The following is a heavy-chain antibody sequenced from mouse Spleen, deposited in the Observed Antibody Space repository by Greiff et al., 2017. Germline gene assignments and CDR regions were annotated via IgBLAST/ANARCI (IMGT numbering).Heavy chain of an antibody. CDR1: GYSFTSYY. V-gene: IGHV1-75*01. CDR2: IFPGSGST. J-gene: IGHJ3*01. CDR3: ARRGNDGNWFAY. Sequence: VKLVESGPELVKPGASVKISCKASGYSFTSYYINWVKQRPGQGLEWIGWIFPGSGSTYYNEKFKGKATLTVDKSSSTAYMLLSSLTSEDSAVYFCARRGNDGNWFAYWGQGTLVTVSA. D-gene: IGHD2-12*01.